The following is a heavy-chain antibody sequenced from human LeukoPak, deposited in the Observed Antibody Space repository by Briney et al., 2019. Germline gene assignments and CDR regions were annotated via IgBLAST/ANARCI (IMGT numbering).Heavy chain of an antibody. Sequence: GGSLRLSCAASGFTFSNYWMTWVRQAPGKGLEWVANIKPDGSAQYYVASVKGRFTISRDNAKNSVYLQMNSLRAEDTAVYYCARDYGDSYWGQGALVTVSS. CDR2: IKPDGSAQ. J-gene: IGHJ4*02. V-gene: IGHV3-7*04. CDR3: ARDYGDSY. D-gene: IGHD4-17*01. CDR1: GFTFSNYW.